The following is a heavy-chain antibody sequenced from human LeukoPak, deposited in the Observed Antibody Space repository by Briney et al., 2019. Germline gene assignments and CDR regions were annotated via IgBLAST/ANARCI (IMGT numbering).Heavy chain of an antibody. CDR3: ARGTNIVATIRDDYFDY. Sequence: PGGSLRLSCAASGFTFSSYGMSWVRQAPGKGLEWVSYISSSGSTIYYADSVKGRFTISRDNAKNSLYLQMNSLRAEDTAVYYCARGTNIVATIRDDYFDYWGQGTLVTVSS. V-gene: IGHV3-48*04. D-gene: IGHD5-12*01. CDR1: GFTFSSYG. J-gene: IGHJ4*02. CDR2: ISSSGSTI.